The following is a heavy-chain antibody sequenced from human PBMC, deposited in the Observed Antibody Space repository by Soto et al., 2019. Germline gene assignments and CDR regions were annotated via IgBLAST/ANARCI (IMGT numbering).Heavy chain of an antibody. CDR2: IFSNGET. D-gene: IGHD3-10*01. V-gene: IGHV2-26*01. CDR3: ALESRRFAELSTDYYGMDV. J-gene: IGHJ6*02. Sequence: QVTLKESGPALVKPTETLTLTCTVSGFSLSKIGMGVSWIRQPPGKGLEWLAHIFSNGETSYSTSLKSRLTISKDTSRRQVVLTMTNMDPVDTATYYGALESRRFAELSTDYYGMDVWGQGTTVTVSS. CDR1: GFSLSKIGMG.